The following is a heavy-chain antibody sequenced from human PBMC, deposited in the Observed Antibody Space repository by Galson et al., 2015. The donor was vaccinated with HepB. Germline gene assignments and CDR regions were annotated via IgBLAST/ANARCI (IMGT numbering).Heavy chain of an antibody. V-gene: IGHV1-18*04. CDR2: ISAYNGNT. D-gene: IGHD5-18*01. J-gene: IGHJ6*02. CDR3: ARDLGDTAMVRYYYYGMDV. Sequence: SVKVSCKASGYTFTSYGISWVRQAPGQGLEWMGWISAYNGNTNYAQKLQGRVTMTTDTSTSTAYMELRSLRSDDTAVYYCARDLGDTAMVRYYYYGMDVWGQGTTVTVSS. CDR1: GYTFTSYG.